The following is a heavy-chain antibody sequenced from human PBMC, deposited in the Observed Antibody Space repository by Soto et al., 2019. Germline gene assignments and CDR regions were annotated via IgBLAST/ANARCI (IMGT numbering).Heavy chain of an antibody. D-gene: IGHD5-12*01. CDR2: IYCDDDK. J-gene: IGHJ4*02. CDR1: GFSLSTSGVG. CDR3: AHVYGGYDNVDY. Sequence: QITLKESGPTLVKPTQTLTLTCNFSGFSLSTSGVGVGWIRQPPGKALEWLALIYCDDDKRYSPSLKSRLTITTDTSKNQVVLTMTNMDPVDTATYYCAHVYGGYDNVDYWGQGTLVTVSS. V-gene: IGHV2-5*02.